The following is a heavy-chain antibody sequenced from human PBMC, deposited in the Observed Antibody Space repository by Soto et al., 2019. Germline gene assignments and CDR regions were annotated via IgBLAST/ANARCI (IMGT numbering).Heavy chain of an antibody. V-gene: IGHV4-39*07. D-gene: IGHD3-10*01. CDR1: GGSISSSSYY. J-gene: IGHJ6*02. CDR2: IYYSGST. CDR3: ARVIRGYYGSGSYYYGMDV. Sequence: SETLSLTCTVSGGSISSSSYYWGWIRQPPGKGLEWIGSIYYSGSTYFNPSLKGRVTISVDTSKNQFSLKLSSVTAADTAVYYCARVIRGYYGSGSYYYGMDVWGQGTTVTVSS.